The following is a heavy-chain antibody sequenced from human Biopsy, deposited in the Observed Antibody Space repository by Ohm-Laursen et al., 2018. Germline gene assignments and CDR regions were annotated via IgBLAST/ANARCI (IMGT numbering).Heavy chain of an antibody. CDR3: ARDLLEWSLPS. CDR1: GDAFLGYY. D-gene: IGHD3-3*01. V-gene: IGHV1-2*02. Sequence: ASVKVSCKASGDAFLGYYLHWVRQAPGQGLEWMGSIYPNSGDIDFAQKFQGRVSMTRDTSVSTAYLELSSLRSDDTAIYYCARDLLEWSLPSWGQGTLVTVSS. J-gene: IGHJ4*02. CDR2: IYPNSGDI.